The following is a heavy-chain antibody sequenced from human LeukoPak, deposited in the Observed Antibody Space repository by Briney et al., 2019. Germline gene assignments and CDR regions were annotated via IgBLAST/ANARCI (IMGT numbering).Heavy chain of an antibody. Sequence: GGSLRLSCAASGFTFSSYSVNWVRQAPGKGLEWVSSISRSSSYIYYADSVKGRFTISRDNAKNSLYLQMNSLRAEDTAVYYCARALPSPLYSGSYADAFDIWGQGTMVTVSS. CDR3: ARALPSPLYSGSYADAFDI. V-gene: IGHV3-21*01. CDR1: GFTFSSYS. D-gene: IGHD1-26*01. J-gene: IGHJ3*02. CDR2: ISRSSSYI.